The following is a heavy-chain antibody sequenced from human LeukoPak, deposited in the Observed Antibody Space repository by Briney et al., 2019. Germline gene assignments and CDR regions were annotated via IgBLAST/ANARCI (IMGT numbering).Heavy chain of an antibody. CDR1: GGTFSSYA. Sequence: SVKVSCKASGGTFSSYAISWVRQAPGQGLEWMGRIIPILGIANYAQKFQGRVTMTRDTSTSTVYMELSSLRSEDTAVYYRALVGGSVDYWGQGTLVTVSS. J-gene: IGHJ4*02. CDR3: ALVGGSVDY. CDR2: IIPILGIA. V-gene: IGHV1-69*04. D-gene: IGHD2-15*01.